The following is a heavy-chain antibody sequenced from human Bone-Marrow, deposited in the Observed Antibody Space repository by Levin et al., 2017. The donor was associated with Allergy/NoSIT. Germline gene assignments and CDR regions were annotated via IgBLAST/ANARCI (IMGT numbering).Heavy chain of an antibody. CDR1: GFTFSSYW. D-gene: IGHD2-21*02. CDR3: TGVTDFDY. CDR2: INSDGSST. V-gene: IGHV3-74*01. J-gene: IGHJ4*02. Sequence: LSLTCAASGFTFSSYWMHWVRHAPGKGLVWVSHINSDGSSTTYADSVKGRFTISRDNTKNTLYLQMNSLRAEDTAVYYCTGVTDFDYWGQGTVVTVSS.